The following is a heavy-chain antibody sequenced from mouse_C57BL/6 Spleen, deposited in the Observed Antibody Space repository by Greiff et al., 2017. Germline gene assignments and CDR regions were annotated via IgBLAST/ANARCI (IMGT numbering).Heavy chain of an antibody. CDR3: ARRYYYGSRYGFDY. CDR2: ISGGGGNT. V-gene: IGHV5-9*04. Sequence: EVKLVESGGGLVKPGGSLKLSCAASGFTFSSYTMSWVRQTPEKRLEWVATISGGGGNTYYQDSVKGRFTISRDNAKNTLYLQMSSLRSEDTAVYYCARRYYYGSRYGFDYWGQSTTLTVSS. CDR1: GFTFSSYT. J-gene: IGHJ2*01. D-gene: IGHD1-1*01.